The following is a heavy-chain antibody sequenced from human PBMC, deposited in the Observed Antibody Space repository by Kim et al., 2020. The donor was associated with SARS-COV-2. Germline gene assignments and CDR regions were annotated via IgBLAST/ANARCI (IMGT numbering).Heavy chain of an antibody. V-gene: IGHV3-7*01. Sequence: GGSLRLSCAASGFTFSSYWMSWVRQAPGKGLEWVANIKQDGSEKYYVDSVKGRFTISRDNAKNSLYLQMNSLRAEDTAVYYCARVGLGITFGGVITMNYYYYCMDVWGQGTTVTVSS. D-gene: IGHD3-16*02. J-gene: IGHJ6*02. CDR3: ARVGLGITFGGVITMNYYYYCMDV. CDR2: IKQDGSEK. CDR1: GFTFSSYW.